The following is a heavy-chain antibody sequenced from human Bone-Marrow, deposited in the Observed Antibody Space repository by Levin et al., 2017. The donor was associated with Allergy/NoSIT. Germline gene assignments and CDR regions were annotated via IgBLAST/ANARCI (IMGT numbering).Heavy chain of an antibody. J-gene: IGHJ6*02. V-gene: IGHV1-69*06. CDR1: GATFSSYT. D-gene: IGHD6-13*01. CDR2: FSPFFGTA. CDR3: AREMGAAAAMDV. Sequence: SVKVSCKASGATFSSYTISWVRQAPGQGLEWMGGFSPFFGTANYPQKFQGRVTITADKSTSTAYMELSSLRSDDTAVYYCAREMGAAAAMDVWGQGTTVTVSS.